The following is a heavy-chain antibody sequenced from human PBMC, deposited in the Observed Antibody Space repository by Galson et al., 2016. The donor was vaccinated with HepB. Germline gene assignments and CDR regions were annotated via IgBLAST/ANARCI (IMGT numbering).Heavy chain of an antibody. CDR2: ISGSGGNT. CDR1: GFAFSNYS. V-gene: IGHV3-23*01. Sequence: SLRLSCAASGFAFSNYSMSWVRQAPGKGLEWVSGISGSGGNTYYADSVKGPFTISRDNSKNTLYVQMNSLKTEDTAVYYCAKSGLTVATFHYWGQGTLVTVSS. J-gene: IGHJ4*02. CDR3: AKSGLTVATFHY. D-gene: IGHD5-12*01.